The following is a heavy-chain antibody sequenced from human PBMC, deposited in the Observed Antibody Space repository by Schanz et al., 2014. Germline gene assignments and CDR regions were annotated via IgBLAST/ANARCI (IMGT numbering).Heavy chain of an antibody. CDR2: ITAYNGDT. CDR1: GYTFTSHG. V-gene: IGHV1-18*01. D-gene: IGHD3-9*01. CDR3: ARVQDDILTGSEYYYGMDV. J-gene: IGHJ6*02. Sequence: QVQLVQSGAEVKKPGSSVKVSCKASGYTFTSHGISWVRQAPGQGLEWMGWITAYNGDTNYALKLQGRVTMTTDTSTSTAYMELRSLRSDDTADYYCARVQDDILTGSEYYYGMDVWGQGTTVTVSS.